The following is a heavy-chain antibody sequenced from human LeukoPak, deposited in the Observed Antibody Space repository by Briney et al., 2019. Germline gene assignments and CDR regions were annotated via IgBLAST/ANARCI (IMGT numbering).Heavy chain of an antibody. V-gene: IGHV4-4*07. Sequence: SETLSLTCTVSGASISSYYWSWIRQPAGKGLEWIGRIYVSGSTTYNPSLESRVTMSLDTSKNQISLKVSSVTAADTAVYYCARCPRGYSYGKTYYYYYYMDVWGKGTTVTASS. CDR2: IYVSGST. CDR1: GASISSYY. D-gene: IGHD5-18*01. CDR3: ARCPRGYSYGKTYYYYYYMDV. J-gene: IGHJ6*03.